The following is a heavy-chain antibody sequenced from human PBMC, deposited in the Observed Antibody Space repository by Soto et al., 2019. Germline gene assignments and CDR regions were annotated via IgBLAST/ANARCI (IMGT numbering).Heavy chain of an antibody. J-gene: IGHJ6*03. V-gene: IGHV4-34*01. Sequence: PSETLSLTCAVYGGSFSGYYWSWIRQPPGQGLEWIGEINHSGSTNYNPSLKSRVTISVDTSKNQFSLKLSSVTAADTAVYYCARAGSSSWFQPARYYYYYMDVWGKGTTVS. D-gene: IGHD6-13*01. CDR3: ARAGSSSWFQPARYYYYYMDV. CDR1: GGSFSGYY. CDR2: INHSGST.